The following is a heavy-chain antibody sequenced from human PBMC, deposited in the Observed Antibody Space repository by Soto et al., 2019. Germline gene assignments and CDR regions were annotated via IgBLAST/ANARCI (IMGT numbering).Heavy chain of an antibody. Sequence: EVQLLESGGGLIQPGGSLRLSCAASGLTFSSYAMSWVSQAPGKGLEWVSTISSSGGTTNYADSVKGRFTISRDKSKSTLYLQMNSLRAEDTAVYYCAKELSDDFWSGSGYWGQGTLVTVSS. J-gene: IGHJ4*02. V-gene: IGHV3-23*01. CDR2: ISSSGGTT. CDR3: AKELSDDFWSGSGY. CDR1: GLTFSSYA. D-gene: IGHD3-3*01.